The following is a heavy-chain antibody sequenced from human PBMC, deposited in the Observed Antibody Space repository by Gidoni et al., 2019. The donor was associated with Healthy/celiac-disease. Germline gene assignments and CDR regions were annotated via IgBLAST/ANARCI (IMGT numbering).Heavy chain of an antibody. CDR1: GYTFTGYY. V-gene: IGHV1-2*02. CDR2: INPNSGGT. J-gene: IGHJ6*02. CDR3: ARGPSYDFWDGYYYYGMDV. Sequence: QVQLVQSGAEVKKPGASVKVSCQASGYTFTGYYMHWVRQAPGQGLEWMGWINPNSGGTNYAQKFQGRVTMTRDTSISTAYMELSRLRSDDTAVYYCARGPSYDFWDGYYYYGMDVWGQGTTVTVSS. D-gene: IGHD3-3*01.